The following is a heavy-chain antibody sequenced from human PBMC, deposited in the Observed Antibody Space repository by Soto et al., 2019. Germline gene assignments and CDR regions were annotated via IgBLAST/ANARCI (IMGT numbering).Heavy chain of an antibody. D-gene: IGHD3-10*01. J-gene: IGHJ6*02. CDR2: IRSKAYGGTT. CDR3: TRAMVRGVIISYYGMDV. Sequence: GGSLRLSCTASGFTFGDYAMSWFRQAPGKGLEWVGFIRSKAYGGTTEYAASVKGRFTISRDDSKSIAYLQMNSLKTEDTALYYCTRAMVRGVIISYYGMDVWGQGTTVTVSS. CDR1: GFTFGDYA. V-gene: IGHV3-49*03.